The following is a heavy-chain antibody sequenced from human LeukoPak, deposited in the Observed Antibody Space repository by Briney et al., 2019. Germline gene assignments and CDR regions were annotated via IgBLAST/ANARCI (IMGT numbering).Heavy chain of an antibody. CDR2: FDPEDGET. J-gene: IGHJ5*02. Sequence: ASVKVSCKVSGYTLTELSMHWVRQAPGKGLEWMGGFDPEDGETIYAQKFQGRVTMTEDTSTDTAYMELSRLRSDDTAVYYCARQLVSTKWFDPWGQGTLVTVSS. D-gene: IGHD6-13*01. CDR3: ARQLVSTKWFDP. CDR1: GYTLTELS. V-gene: IGHV1-24*01.